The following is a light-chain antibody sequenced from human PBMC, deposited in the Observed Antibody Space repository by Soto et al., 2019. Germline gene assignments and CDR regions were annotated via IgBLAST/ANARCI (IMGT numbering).Light chain of an antibody. J-gene: IGKJ4*01. CDR1: QSVSRS. CDR2: DAS. Sequence: EIVLTQSPATLSFSPGARAVLSCRASQSVSRSLTWYQHKPGQAPRLLIYDASTRATGIPRRFSGSGSGTDFTLTISSLEPEDFAVYYCQQRSNRFGGGTKVEIK. V-gene: IGKV3-11*01. CDR3: QQRSNR.